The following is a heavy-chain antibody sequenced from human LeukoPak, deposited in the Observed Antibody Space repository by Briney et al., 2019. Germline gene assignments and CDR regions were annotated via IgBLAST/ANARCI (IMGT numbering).Heavy chain of an antibody. D-gene: IGHD3-22*01. CDR3: ARGLYDGDY. V-gene: IGHV1-18*01. Sequence: VASVKVSCKASGYTFTYFGLSWVRQAPGQGLEWLGSIIVHNGNTKYAPKFQGRVTITTDTSTSTAYFELWSLRSDDTAVYYCARGLYDGDYWGQGSLVTVSS. J-gene: IGHJ4*02. CDR1: GYTFTYFG. CDR2: IIVHNGNT.